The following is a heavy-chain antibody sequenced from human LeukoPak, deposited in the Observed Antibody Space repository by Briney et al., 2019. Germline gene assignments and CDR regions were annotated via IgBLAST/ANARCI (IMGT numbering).Heavy chain of an antibody. D-gene: IGHD2-15*01. J-gene: IGHJ4*02. CDR1: GFTFSSYD. CDR2: IGTAGDT. Sequence: GGSLRLSCAASGFTFSSYDMHWVRQATGKGLEWVSAIGTAGDTYYPGSVKGRFTISRDNSKNTLYLQMNSLRAEDTAVYYCAKDRACSGGSCYYFDYWGQGTLVTVSS. CDR3: AKDRACSGGSCYYFDY. V-gene: IGHV3-13*01.